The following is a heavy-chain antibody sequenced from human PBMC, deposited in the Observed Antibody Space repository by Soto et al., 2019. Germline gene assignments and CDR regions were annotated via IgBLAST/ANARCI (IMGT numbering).Heavy chain of an antibody. V-gene: IGHV1-69*06. CDR3: AIGAVVVMGAATGGLID. CDR2: IIPMFGTP. CDR1: GGTFSSHG. D-gene: IGHD2-21*01. J-gene: IGHJ4*02. Sequence: QVQLVQSGAEVKKPGSSVKVSCKASGGTFSSHGITWVRQAPGQGLEWMGGIIPMFGTPKYAQRFQGRVSITADKATTSAYMELSSLRSEDTAVYYCAIGAVVVMGAATGGLIDWGQGALVTVSS.